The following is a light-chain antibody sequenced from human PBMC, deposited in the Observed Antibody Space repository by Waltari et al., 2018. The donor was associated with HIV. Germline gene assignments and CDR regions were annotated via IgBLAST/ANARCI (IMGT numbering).Light chain of an antibody. CDR3: FLSYSGVWV. J-gene: IGLJ3*02. V-gene: IGLV7-46*01. CDR2: YTY. CDR1: SGPVTFDHC. Sequence: QAVVTQEPSLTVSPGGTVTLTCASTSGPVTFDHCPYWLPPEPGQAPRTLIVYTYVTYSRPPARFSGSRRGDKAALTLSDVQPEDEADYYCFLSYSGVWVFGGGTKLSVL.